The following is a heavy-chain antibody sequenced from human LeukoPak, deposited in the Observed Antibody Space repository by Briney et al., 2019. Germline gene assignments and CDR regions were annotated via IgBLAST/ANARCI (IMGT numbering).Heavy chain of an antibody. J-gene: IGHJ6*02. D-gene: IGHD3-22*01. CDR3: ARDQYDSSGYYYLGHPYHYYYYGMDV. V-gene: IGHV3-30-3*01. CDR1: GFTFSSYA. CDR2: ISYDGSNK. Sequence: PGGSLRLSCAASGFTFSSYAMHWVRQAPGKGLEWVAVISYDGSNKYYADSVKGRFTISRDNSKNTLYLQMNSLRAEDTAVYYCARDQYDSSGYYYLGHPYHYYYYGMDVWGQGTTVTVSS.